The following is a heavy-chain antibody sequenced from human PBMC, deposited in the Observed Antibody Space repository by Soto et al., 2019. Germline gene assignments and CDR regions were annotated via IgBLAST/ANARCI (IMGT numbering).Heavy chain of an antibody. CDR2: ISGSGGST. J-gene: IGHJ4*02. D-gene: IGHD3-22*01. V-gene: IGHV3-23*01. CDR3: AKDHGIVVVINYFDY. Sequence: EVPLLESGGGVVQPGGSLRLSCAASGFPFSSYAMSWVRQAPGKGLEWVSAISGSGGSTYYADSVKGRFTSSRDNSKNTLYLQMNSLRAEDTAVYYCAKDHGIVVVINYFDYWGQGTLVTVSS. CDR1: GFPFSSYA.